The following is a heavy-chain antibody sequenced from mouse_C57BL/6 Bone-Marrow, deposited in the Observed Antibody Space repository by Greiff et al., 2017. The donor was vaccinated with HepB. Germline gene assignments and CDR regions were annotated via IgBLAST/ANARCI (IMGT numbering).Heavy chain of an antibody. Sequence: QVQLQQPGAELVKPGASVKMSCKASGYTFTSYWITWVKQRPGQGLEWIGDIYPGSGSTNYNEKFKSKATLTVDTSSSTAYMQLSSLTSEDSAVYYCAREGDGSSYAMDYWGQGTSVTVSS. V-gene: IGHV1-55*01. J-gene: IGHJ4*01. CDR2: IYPGSGST. CDR1: GYTFTSYW. CDR3: AREGDGSSYAMDY. D-gene: IGHD1-1*01.